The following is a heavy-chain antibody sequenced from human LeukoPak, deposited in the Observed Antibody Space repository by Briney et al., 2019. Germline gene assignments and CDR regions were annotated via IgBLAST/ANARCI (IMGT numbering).Heavy chain of an antibody. CDR1: GGSISSYY. V-gene: IGHV4-39*01. CDR2: IYYSGST. Sequence: SETLSLTCTVSGGSISSYYWSWIRQPPGKGLEWIGSIYYSGSTYYNPSLKSRVTISVDTSKNQFSLKLSSVTAADTAVYYCAGQRKSPPPSIAVYWGQGTLVTVSS. D-gene: IGHD6-19*01. J-gene: IGHJ4*02. CDR3: AGQRKSPPPSIAVY.